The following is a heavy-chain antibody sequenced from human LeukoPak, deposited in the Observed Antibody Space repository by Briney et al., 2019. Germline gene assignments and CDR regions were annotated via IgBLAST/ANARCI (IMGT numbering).Heavy chain of an antibody. J-gene: IGHJ4*02. CDR1: GFTFSTYA. V-gene: IGHV3-23*01. Sequence: GESLKISCTASGFTFSTYAISWVRQAPGKGLEWVSAISGSGGKTYYTDSVKGRFTITRDNSKNTLYLQMNSLRAEDTAVYYCAKEYSSSGYFDYWGQGTLVTVSS. CDR2: ISGSGGKT. D-gene: IGHD6-13*01. CDR3: AKEYSSSGYFDY.